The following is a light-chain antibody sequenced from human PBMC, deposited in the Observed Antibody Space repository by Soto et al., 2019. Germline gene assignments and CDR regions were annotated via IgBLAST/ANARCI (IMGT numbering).Light chain of an antibody. CDR1: QSVSSN. CDR2: GAS. CDR3: QQYNNWPPWT. J-gene: IGKJ1*01. Sequence: EIVMTQSPATLSVSPGERPTLSCRASQSVSSNLAWYQQKPGQAPRLXXYGASTRATGIPARFSGSGSGTEFTLTISSLQSEDFAVYYCQQYNNWPPWTFGQGTKVDIK. V-gene: IGKV3-15*01.